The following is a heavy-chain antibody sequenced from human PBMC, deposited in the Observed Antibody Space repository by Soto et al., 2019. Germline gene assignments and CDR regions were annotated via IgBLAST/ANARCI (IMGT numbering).Heavy chain of an antibody. CDR3: ARAPMVRGANFDY. CDR1: GYTFTSYA. D-gene: IGHD3-10*01. V-gene: IGHV1-3*01. CDR2: INAGNGNT. Sequence: ASVEVSCKASGYTFTSYAMHWVRQAPGQRLEWMGWINAGNGNTKYSQKFQGRVTITRDTSASTAYMELSSLRSEDTAVYYCARAPMVRGANFDYWGQGTLVTVSS. J-gene: IGHJ4*02.